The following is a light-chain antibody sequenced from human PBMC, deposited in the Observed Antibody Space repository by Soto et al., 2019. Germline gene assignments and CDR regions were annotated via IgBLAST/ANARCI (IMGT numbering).Light chain of an antibody. CDR1: SGHSSYA. CDR3: QTWGTGIHV. J-gene: IGLJ1*01. Sequence: QLVLTQSPSASASLGASVKLTCTLSSGHSSYAIAWHQQQPEKSPRYLMKLNSDGSHSKGDGIPDRFSGSSSGAERYLTISSLQSEDEADYYCQTWGTGIHVFGTGTKVTVL. CDR2: LNSDGSH. V-gene: IGLV4-69*01.